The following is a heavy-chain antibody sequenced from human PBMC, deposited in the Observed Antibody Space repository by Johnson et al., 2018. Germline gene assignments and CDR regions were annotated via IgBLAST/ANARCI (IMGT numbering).Heavy chain of an antibody. CDR1: GFTFSSYG. J-gene: IGHJ6*03. V-gene: IGHV3-30*18. Sequence: QVQLVECGGGVVQPGRSLILACAASGFTFSSYGMHWVRQAPGEGLESAAVISYEGSNTFYADSGKGRFTISRDNSKITLYQQMNSLRAEDTAVYYCAKETEQLVYYYYYMDVWGKGTTVTVSS. D-gene: IGHD6-13*01. CDR3: AKETEQLVYYYYYMDV. CDR2: ISYEGSNT.